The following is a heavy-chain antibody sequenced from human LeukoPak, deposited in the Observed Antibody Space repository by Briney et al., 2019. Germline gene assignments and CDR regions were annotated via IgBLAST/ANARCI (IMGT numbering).Heavy chain of an antibody. Sequence: SETLSLTCTVSGGSIGSYYWSWIRQPPGKGLEWIGYIYYSGSTNYNPSLKSRVTISVDTSKNQFSLKLSSVTAADTAVYYCASSTYYYDSSGYLVRYFDYWGQGTLVTVSS. CDR1: GGSIGSYY. CDR2: IYYSGST. V-gene: IGHV4-59*01. J-gene: IGHJ4*02. CDR3: ASSTYYYDSSGYLVRYFDY. D-gene: IGHD3-22*01.